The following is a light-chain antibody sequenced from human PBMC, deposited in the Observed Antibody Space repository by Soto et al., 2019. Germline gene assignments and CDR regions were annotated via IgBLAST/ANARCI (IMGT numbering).Light chain of an antibody. Sequence: EIVLTQSPGTLSLSPGERATLSCRASQSVSSTYLAWYHHKPGQAPRLLIYGASSRAAGIPDRFSGSGSGTDFSLTISRLEPEEFAVYYCHHYGSSRHTFGQGTKVDIK. CDR3: HHYGSSRHT. CDR2: GAS. CDR1: QSVSSTY. J-gene: IGKJ2*01. V-gene: IGKV3-20*01.